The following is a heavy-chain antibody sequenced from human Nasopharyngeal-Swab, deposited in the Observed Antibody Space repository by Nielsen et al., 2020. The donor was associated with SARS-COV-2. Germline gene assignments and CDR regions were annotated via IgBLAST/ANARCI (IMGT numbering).Heavy chain of an antibody. Sequence: GESLKISCAASGFTVSSNYMSWVRQAPGKGLEWVPVIYSGGSTYYADSVKGRFTISRDNSKNTLYLQMNSLRAEDTAVYYCARVFNRVSEIAAADPNIYYYYGMDVWGQGTTATVSS. V-gene: IGHV3-53*01. CDR3: ARVFNRVSEIAAADPNIYYYYGMDV. CDR2: IYSGGST. CDR1: GFTVSSNY. D-gene: IGHD6-13*01. J-gene: IGHJ6*02.